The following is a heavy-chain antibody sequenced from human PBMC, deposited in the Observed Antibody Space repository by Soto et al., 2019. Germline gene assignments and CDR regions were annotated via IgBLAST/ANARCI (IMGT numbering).Heavy chain of an antibody. Sequence: HGGSLRLSCAASGFTFSSYAMSWVRQAPGKGLEWVSAISGSGGSTYYADSVKGRFTISRDNSKNTLYLQMNSLRAEDTAVYYCAKVYYDFWSGYYNFYYYYGMDVWGQGTTVTVSS. D-gene: IGHD3-3*01. J-gene: IGHJ6*02. CDR2: ISGSGGST. CDR1: GFTFSSYA. V-gene: IGHV3-23*01. CDR3: AKVYYDFWSGYYNFYYYYGMDV.